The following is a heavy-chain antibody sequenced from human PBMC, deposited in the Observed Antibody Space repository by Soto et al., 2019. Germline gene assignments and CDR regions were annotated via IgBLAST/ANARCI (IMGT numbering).Heavy chain of an antibody. V-gene: IGHV1-18*01. J-gene: IGHJ3*02. Sequence: ASVKVSCKASGYSFTSNGISWVRQAPGQGLEWMGWISVDKGITNYAQKLQGRVTMTRDTSTSTVYMELRSLRSEDTAVYFCARDRAHGFDIWGQGTMVTVSS. CDR2: ISVDKGIT. CDR1: GYSFTSNG. CDR3: ARDRAHGFDI.